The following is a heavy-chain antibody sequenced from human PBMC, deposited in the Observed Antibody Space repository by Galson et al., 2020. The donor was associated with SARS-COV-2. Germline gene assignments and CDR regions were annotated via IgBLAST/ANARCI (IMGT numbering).Heavy chain of an antibody. D-gene: IGHD2-2*01. V-gene: IGHV3-21*01. J-gene: IGHJ6*03. CDR2: ISSSSSYI. Sequence: GGSLRLSCAASGFTFSSYSMNWVRQAPGKGLEWVSSISSSSSYIYYADSVKGRFTISRDNAKNSLYLQMNSLRAEDTAVYYCARDGDIVVVPAAPYYYYYYMDVWGKGTTVTVSS. CDR1: GFTFSSYS. CDR3: ARDGDIVVVPAAPYYYYYYMDV.